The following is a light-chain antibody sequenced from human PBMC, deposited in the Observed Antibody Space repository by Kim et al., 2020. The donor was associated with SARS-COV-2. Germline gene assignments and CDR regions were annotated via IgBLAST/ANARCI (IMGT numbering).Light chain of an antibody. CDR1: NIGSEN. CDR2: YDD. Sequence: APGKTATITCGGNNIGSENVHWYQQQPGQAPVLVIHYDDGRPSVIPDRFSGSKSGNTATLTISRVEAGDEADYYCQVWDRSSDQVLFGGGTKLTVL. V-gene: IGLV3-21*04. J-gene: IGLJ2*01. CDR3: QVWDRSSDQVL.